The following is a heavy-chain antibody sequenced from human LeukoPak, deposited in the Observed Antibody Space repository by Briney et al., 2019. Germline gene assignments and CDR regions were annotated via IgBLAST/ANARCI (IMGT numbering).Heavy chain of an antibody. CDR3: VRGGSGSSYGEFVS. CDR1: GFTFRNYW. Sequence: GGSLRLSCAASGFTFRNYWMHWIRQVPGKGLVWVSRIDTDGSTTNYADSVEGRFTISRDNARNTVYLQMNSLSADDTGVYYCVRGGSGSSYGEFVSWGPGTLDTVSS. CDR2: IDTDGSTT. D-gene: IGHD5-18*01. J-gene: IGHJ5*01. V-gene: IGHV3-74*01.